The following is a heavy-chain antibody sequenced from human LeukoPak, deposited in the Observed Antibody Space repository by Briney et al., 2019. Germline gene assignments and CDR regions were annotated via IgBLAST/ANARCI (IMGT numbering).Heavy chain of an antibody. D-gene: IGHD2-2*01. J-gene: IGHJ4*02. CDR1: GFTFSSYA. V-gene: IGHV3-30-3*01. CDR2: ISYDGSNK. CDR3: ARGRFVVGDGFDY. Sequence: SGGSLRLSCAASGFTFSSYAMHWVRQAPGKGLEWVAVISYDGSNKCYADSVKGRFTISRDNSKNTLYLQMNSLRAEDTAVYYCARGRFVVGDGFDYWGQGTLVTVSS.